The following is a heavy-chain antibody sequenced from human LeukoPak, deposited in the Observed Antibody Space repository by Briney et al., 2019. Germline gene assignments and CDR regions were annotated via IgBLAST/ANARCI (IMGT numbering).Heavy chain of an antibody. Sequence: PGGALRLSCAASGFTFSSYWMNWVRQAPGKGLEWVSSISSSSSYIYYADSVKGRFTISRDNAKNSLYLQMNSLRAEDTAVYYCASPSTSSYDAFDIWGQGTMVTVSS. CDR2: ISSSSSYI. CDR3: ASPSTSSYDAFDI. V-gene: IGHV3-21*04. D-gene: IGHD2-2*01. CDR1: GFTFSSYW. J-gene: IGHJ3*02.